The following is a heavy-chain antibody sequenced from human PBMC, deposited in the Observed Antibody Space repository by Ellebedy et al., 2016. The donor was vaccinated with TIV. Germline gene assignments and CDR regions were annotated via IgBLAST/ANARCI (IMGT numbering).Heavy chain of an antibody. Sequence: GGSLRLSCAASGFTFSTYWMNWVRQAPGKGLEWVANIKQDGNDQNYVDSVRGRFTISRDNSKNSLYLHLRSVRAEDTALYFCARGLSDYGDFKLDSWGQGTLVTVSS. CDR2: IKQDGNDQ. CDR1: GFTFSTYW. CDR3: ARGLSDYGDFKLDS. J-gene: IGHJ4*02. D-gene: IGHD4-17*01. V-gene: IGHV3-7*03.